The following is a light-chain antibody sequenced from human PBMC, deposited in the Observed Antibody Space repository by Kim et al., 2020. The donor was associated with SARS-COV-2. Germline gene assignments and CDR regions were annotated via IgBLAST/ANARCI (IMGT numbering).Light chain of an antibody. V-gene: IGLV3-1*01. J-gene: IGLJ2*01. CDR3: QAWDSGTMV. CDR1: QLGDKY. Sequence: SVSPGQTASITCSGHQLGDKYACWYQQRPGQPPVVVIYEDTKRPSGIPERFSGSNAGNTATLTISGTQTMDEADYYCQAWDSGTMVFGGGTQLTVL. CDR2: EDT.